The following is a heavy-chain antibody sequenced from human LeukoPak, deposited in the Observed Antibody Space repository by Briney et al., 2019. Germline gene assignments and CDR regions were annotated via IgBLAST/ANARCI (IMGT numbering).Heavy chain of an antibody. V-gene: IGHV5-51*01. CDR2: IYPGDSDT. J-gene: IGHJ4*02. Sequence: GESLKISCKGSGYSFTSYWIGWVRQMPGKGLEWMGIIYPGDSDTRYSPSFQGQVTISADKSISTAYLQWNGLKASDTAIYYCARHASSRLIDYWGQGTLVTVSS. D-gene: IGHD6-13*01. CDR1: GYSFTSYW. CDR3: ARHASSRLIDY.